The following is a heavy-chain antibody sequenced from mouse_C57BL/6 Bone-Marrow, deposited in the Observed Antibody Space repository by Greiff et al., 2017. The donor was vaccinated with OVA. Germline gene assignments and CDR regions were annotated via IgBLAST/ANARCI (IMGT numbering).Heavy chain of an antibody. CDR1: GYTFTSYW. V-gene: IGHV1-64*01. D-gene: IGHD1-2*01. CDR3: ARDHYYGPDY. J-gene: IGHJ2*01. CDR2: IHPNSGST. Sequence: QVQLQQPGAELVKPWASLKLSCKASGYTFTSYWMHWVKQRPGQGLEWIGMIHPNSGSTNYNEKFKSKATLTVDKSSSTAYMQLSSLTSEDSAVYYCARDHYYGPDYWGQGTTLTVSS.